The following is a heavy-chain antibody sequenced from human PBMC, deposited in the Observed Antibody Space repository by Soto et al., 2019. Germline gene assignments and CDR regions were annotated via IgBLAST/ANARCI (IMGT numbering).Heavy chain of an antibody. Sequence: TLSLTCSVSGDTIIRGDYYLSWIRKPPGKGLEWIGYIYYSGSTSYNPSLKSRTTMSEDTSKNQFSLKLRSVTVANTAIYYCARDRPQYDILSGYYFDCFDPWGQGTLVTVSS. D-gene: IGHD3-9*01. CDR3: ARDRPQYDILSGYYFDCFDP. CDR2: IYYSGST. V-gene: IGHV4-30-4*01. J-gene: IGHJ5*02. CDR1: GDTIIRGDYY.